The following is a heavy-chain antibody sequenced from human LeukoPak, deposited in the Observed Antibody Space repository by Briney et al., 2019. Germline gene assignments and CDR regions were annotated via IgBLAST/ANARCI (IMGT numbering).Heavy chain of an antibody. D-gene: IGHD3-10*01. J-gene: IGHJ3*02. CDR3: ARENTMVRGAFDGFDI. Sequence: PSETLSLTCTVSGGSISSYYWSWIRQPPGKGLEWIGYIYYSGSTNYNPSLKSRVTVSVDTSNNQFSLKLSSVTAADTAVYYCARENTMVRGAFDGFDIWGQGTMVTVSS. CDR2: IYYSGST. V-gene: IGHV4-59*01. CDR1: GGSISSYY.